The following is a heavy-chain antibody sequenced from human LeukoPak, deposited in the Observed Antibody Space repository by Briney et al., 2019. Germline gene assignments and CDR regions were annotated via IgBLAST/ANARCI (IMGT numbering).Heavy chain of an antibody. J-gene: IGHJ6*04. V-gene: IGHV3-49*04. CDR2: IRSKAYGGTT. CDR3: TRDFVSAAGTSYYYGMDV. Sequence: PGGSLRLSCTASGFTFGDYAMSWVRQAPGKGLEWVGFIRSKAYGGTTEYAASVKGRLTISRDDSKSIAYLQMNSLKTEDTAVYYCTRDFVSAAGTSYYYGMDVWGKGTTVTVSS. D-gene: IGHD6-13*01. CDR1: GFTFGDYA.